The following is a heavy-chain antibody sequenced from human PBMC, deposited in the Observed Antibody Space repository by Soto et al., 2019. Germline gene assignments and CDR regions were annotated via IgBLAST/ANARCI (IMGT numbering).Heavy chain of an antibody. D-gene: IGHD1-26*01. J-gene: IGHJ6*02. Sequence: SETLSLTCTVSGGSISSGGYYWSWIRQRPGKGLEWIGYIYYSESTYYNPSLKSRVTISVDTSKNQFSLKLSSVTAADTAVYYCASRGYYYGMDVWGQGTTVTVS. CDR3: ASRGYYYGMDV. CDR2: IYYSEST. V-gene: IGHV4-31*03. CDR1: GGSISSGGYY.